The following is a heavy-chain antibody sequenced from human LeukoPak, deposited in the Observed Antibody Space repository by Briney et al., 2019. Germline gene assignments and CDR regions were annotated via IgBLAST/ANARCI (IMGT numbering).Heavy chain of an antibody. CDR2: INHSGST. Sequence: SETLSLTCAVYGGSFSGYYWSWIRQPPGKGLEWIGEINHSGSTNYNPSLKSRVTISVDTSKNQFSLKLSSVTAADTAVYYCATFNRSDYWGQGTLVTVSS. CDR1: GGSFSGYY. D-gene: IGHD1-14*01. V-gene: IGHV4-34*01. CDR3: ATFNRSDY. J-gene: IGHJ4*02.